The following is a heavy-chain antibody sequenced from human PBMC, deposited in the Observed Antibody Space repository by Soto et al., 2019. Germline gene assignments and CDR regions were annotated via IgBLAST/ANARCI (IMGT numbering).Heavy chain of an antibody. J-gene: IGHJ6*02. CDR3: AREGKAVAGMDV. V-gene: IGHV3-21*01. CDR1: GLTFSSYS. Sequence: GGSLRLSHVASGLTFSSYSIDWVRQAPGKGLEWVSSISSSSSYIYYADSVKGRFTISRDNAKNSLYLQMNSLRAEDTAVYYCAREGKAVAGMDVWGQGTTVTVS. CDR2: ISSSSSYI. D-gene: IGHD6-19*01.